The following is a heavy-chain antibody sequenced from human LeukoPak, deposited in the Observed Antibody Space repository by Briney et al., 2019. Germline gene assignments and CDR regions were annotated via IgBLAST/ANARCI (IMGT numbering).Heavy chain of an antibody. J-gene: IGHJ4*02. Sequence: ASVKVSCKASGYTFTGYGISWVRQAPGQGLEWMGWISAYNGNTNYAQKLQGRVTMTTDTSTSTAYMELRSLRSDDTAVYYCARASGVSAAGPKFDYWGQGTLVTVSS. CDR2: ISAYNGNT. CDR1: GYTFTGYG. D-gene: IGHD6-13*01. V-gene: IGHV1-18*01. CDR3: ARASGVSAAGPKFDY.